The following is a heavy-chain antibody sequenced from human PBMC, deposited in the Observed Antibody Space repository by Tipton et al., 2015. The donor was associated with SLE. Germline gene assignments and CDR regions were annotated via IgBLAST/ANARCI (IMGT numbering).Heavy chain of an antibody. D-gene: IGHD2-21*01. Sequence: TLSLTCTVSGGSISSDYWTWIRQPPGKGLEWIGSVYDSGTTYYNPSLKSRVTMSVDTSKNQFSLKVSSVTAADTAVYYCARLGVGCANCWYYFDLWGQGALVTVSS. CDR2: VYDSGTT. V-gene: IGHV4-59*01. J-gene: IGHJ4*02. CDR3: ARLGVGCANCWYYFDL. CDR1: GGSISSDY.